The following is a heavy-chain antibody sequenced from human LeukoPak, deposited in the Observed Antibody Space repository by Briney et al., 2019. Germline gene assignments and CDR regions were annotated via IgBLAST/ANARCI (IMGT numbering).Heavy chain of an antibody. CDR1: GFTFSNAW. D-gene: IGHD1-26*01. CDR2: IKSKTDGGTT. CDR3: TTDSHSGSYPYLFDY. Sequence: GGSLRLSCAASGFTFSNAWMSWVRQAPGKGLEWVGRIKSKTDGGTTDYAAPVKGRFTISRDDSKNTLYLQVNSLKTEDTAVYYCTTDSHSGSYPYLFDYWGQGTLVTVSS. J-gene: IGHJ4*02. V-gene: IGHV3-15*01.